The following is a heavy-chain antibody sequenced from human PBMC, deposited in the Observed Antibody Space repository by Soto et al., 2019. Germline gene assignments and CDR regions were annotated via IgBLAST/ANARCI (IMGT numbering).Heavy chain of an antibody. Sequence: PGGSLRLSCAASGFTFSSYLMTWVRQAPGKGLEWVANIKLDGSEKYYVDSVKGRFTISRDNSKNSLFLQMNSLRVEDTAVYYCAKDYIYYYYGMDVWGQGTTVTVSS. V-gene: IGHV3-7*01. CDR3: AKDYIYYYYGMDV. D-gene: IGHD4-4*01. J-gene: IGHJ6*02. CDR2: IKLDGSEK. CDR1: GFTFSSYL.